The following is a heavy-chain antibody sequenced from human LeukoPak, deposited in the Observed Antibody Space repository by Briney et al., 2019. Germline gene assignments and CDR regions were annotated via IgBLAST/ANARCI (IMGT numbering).Heavy chain of an antibody. J-gene: IGHJ4*02. CDR1: GFSFSNYA. CDR2: TSGSGSDT. V-gene: IGHV3-23*01. CDR3: AKEPVLRFLEWFFDY. D-gene: IGHD3-3*01. Sequence: GGSLRLSCVASGFSFSNYAMSWVRQAPGKGLEWVSGTSGSGSDTFYAESVKGRFTISRDNSKNTLYLQMNSLRAEDTAVYYCAKEPVLRFLEWFFDYWGQGTLVTVSS.